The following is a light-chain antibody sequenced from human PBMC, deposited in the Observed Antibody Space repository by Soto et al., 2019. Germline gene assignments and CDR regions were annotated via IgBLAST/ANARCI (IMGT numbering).Light chain of an antibody. CDR2: NNN. Sequence: QSVLTQPHSVSGAPGQRVTISCTGRTSNIGAGYDVHWYQQLPGTAPKFLISNNNNRPSGIPDRFSASKSGTSASLSISGLQAEDEADYYCQSYDTSSLSSVVFGGGTKLTVL. CDR1: TSNIGAGYD. V-gene: IGLV1-40*01. J-gene: IGLJ2*01. CDR3: QSYDTSSLSSVV.